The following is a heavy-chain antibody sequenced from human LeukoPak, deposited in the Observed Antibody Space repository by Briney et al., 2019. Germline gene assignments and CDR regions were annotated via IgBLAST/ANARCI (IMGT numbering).Heavy chain of an antibody. CDR2: IGNDGNRE. CDR1: GFTFSSSG. Sequence: GGSLRLSCAASGFTFSSSGMHWVRQAPGKGLEWVAVIGNDGNREYYADSVKGRFTISRDNSKNTLYLQINSLGAEDTAVYYCARDRNILLDSWGQGTLVTASS. D-gene: IGHD2/OR15-2a*01. J-gene: IGHJ4*02. CDR3: ARDRNILLDS. V-gene: IGHV3-33*01.